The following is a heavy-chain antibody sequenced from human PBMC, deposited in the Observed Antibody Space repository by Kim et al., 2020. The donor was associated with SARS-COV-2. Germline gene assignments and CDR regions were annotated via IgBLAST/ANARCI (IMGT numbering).Heavy chain of an antibody. CDR3: AKGANARYFDWLSIPDWFDP. CDR2: MSGSGGST. Sequence: GGSLRLSCAASGFTFSSYAMSWVRQAPGKGLEWVSEMSGSGGSTYYGDSVKGRFTISRDNSKNTLYLQMNSLRAEDTAVYYCAKGANARYFDWLSIPDWFDPWGQGTLVTVSS. J-gene: IGHJ5*02. D-gene: IGHD3-9*01. CDR1: GFTFSSYA. V-gene: IGHV3-23*01.